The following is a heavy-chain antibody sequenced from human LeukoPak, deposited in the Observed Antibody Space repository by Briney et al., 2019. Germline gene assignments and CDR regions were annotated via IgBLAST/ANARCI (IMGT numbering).Heavy chain of an antibody. V-gene: IGHV3-23*01. D-gene: IGHD3-22*01. J-gene: IGHJ4*02. Sequence: GWSLRLSCAVSGITLSNYGMAWVRQAPGKGLEWVASLSASGGGTSYADSVRGRFTISRDNAKNTLYLQMNSLRAEDTAVYFCAKRSVVIRVILVGFHKEAYYFDSWGQGVLVTVSS. CDR3: AKRSVVIRVILVGFHKEAYYFDS. CDR2: LSASGGGT. CDR1: GITLSNYG.